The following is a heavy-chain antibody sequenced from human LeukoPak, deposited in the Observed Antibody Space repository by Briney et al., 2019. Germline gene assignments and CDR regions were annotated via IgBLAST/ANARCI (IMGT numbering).Heavy chain of an antibody. Sequence: SETLSLTCAVYGGSFSGYYWSWIRQPPGKGLEWIGEINHSGSTNYNPSLKSRVTISVDTSKNQFSLKLSSVTAADTAVYYCARARRGYGMDAWGKGTTVTVSS. J-gene: IGHJ6*04. V-gene: IGHV4-34*01. CDR3: ARARRGYGMDA. CDR1: GGSFSGYY. CDR2: INHSGST. D-gene: IGHD1-14*01.